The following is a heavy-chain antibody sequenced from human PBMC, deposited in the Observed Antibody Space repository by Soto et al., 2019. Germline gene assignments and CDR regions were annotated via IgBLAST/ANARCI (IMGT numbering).Heavy chain of an antibody. CDR1: GGSISSGGYY. CDR2: IYYSGST. J-gene: IGHJ4*02. V-gene: IGHV4-31*03. D-gene: IGHD6-6*01. CDR3: ATYLEYSSSSLSVLVFDY. Sequence: QVQLQESGPGLVKPSQTLSLTCTVSGGSISSGGYYWSWIRQHPGKGLEWIGYIYYSGSTYYNPSLHIRVTLSVDTSKNQFSLKLSSVTAADTAVYYCATYLEYSSSSLSVLVFDYWGQGTLVTVSS.